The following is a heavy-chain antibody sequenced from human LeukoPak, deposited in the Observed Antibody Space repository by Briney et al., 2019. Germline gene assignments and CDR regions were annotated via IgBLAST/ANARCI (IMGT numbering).Heavy chain of an antibody. CDR3: ASYSRYLDF. CDR1: GFTFSSYE. D-gene: IGHD2-15*01. V-gene: IGHV3-48*03. Sequence: GGSLRLSCAASGFTFSSYEMNWVRQAPGKGLEWVSYISSSGSTIYYADSVKGRFTISRDNAKNSLYLQMNSLRAEDAAVYYCASYSRYLDFWGQGTLVTVSS. CDR2: ISSSGSTI. J-gene: IGHJ4*02.